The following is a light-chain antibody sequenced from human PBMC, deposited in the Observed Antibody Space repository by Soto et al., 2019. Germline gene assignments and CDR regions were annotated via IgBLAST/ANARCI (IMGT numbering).Light chain of an antibody. V-gene: IGLV1-44*01. J-gene: IGLJ3*02. CDR1: NSNIGTYT. Sequence: QSVLTQPPSASGTPGQRVISSCSGSNSNIGTYTVNWYQQLPGTAPKLLIYTDYQRPSGVPDRFSGSKSGTSASLAISGLQSVDEADYYCASWDDSLSGGVFGGGTKLTVL. CDR2: TDY. CDR3: ASWDDSLSGGV.